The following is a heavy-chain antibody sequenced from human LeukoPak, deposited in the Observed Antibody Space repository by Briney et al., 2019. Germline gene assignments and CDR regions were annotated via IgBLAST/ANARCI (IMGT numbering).Heavy chain of an antibody. CDR3: ATEWEPNDY. Sequence: GGSLRLSCAASGFTFSSYAIHWVRQAPGKGLEWVAVISYDGYNEYYADSVKGRFTISRDNSKNTLYLQMNSLRAEDTAVYYCATEWEPNDYWGQGTLVTVSS. CDR2: ISYDGYNE. J-gene: IGHJ4*02. D-gene: IGHD1-26*01. CDR1: GFTFSSYA. V-gene: IGHV3-30-3*01.